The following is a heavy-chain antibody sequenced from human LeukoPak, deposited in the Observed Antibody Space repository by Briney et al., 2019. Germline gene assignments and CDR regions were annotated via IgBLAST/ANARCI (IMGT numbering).Heavy chain of an antibody. V-gene: IGHV4-34*01. CDR2: INHRGST. D-gene: IGHD1-14*01. CDR1: GGSFSGYY. J-gene: IGHJ4*02. CDR3: ARGNRDSFDY. Sequence: PSETLSLTCAVYGGSFSGYYWSWIRQPPGKGLEWIGEINHRGSTNYNPSLKSRVTISVDTSKNQFSLKLSSVTAADTAVYYCARGNRDSFDYWGQGTLVTVSS.